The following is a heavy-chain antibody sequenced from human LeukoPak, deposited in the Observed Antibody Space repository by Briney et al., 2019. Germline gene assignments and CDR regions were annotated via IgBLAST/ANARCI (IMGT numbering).Heavy chain of an antibody. CDR3: AKEGVQAPTDWYFDL. CDR2: ISGRGGST. Sequence: GGSLRLSCAASGFTFSSYAMSWVRQAPGKGLEWVSAISGRGGSTYYADAVKGRFTISRDNSKNTLYRQTNSLRPDDSAVHYCAKEGVQAPTDWYFDLWGRGTLVTVSS. D-gene: IGHD1-26*01. CDR1: GFTFSSYA. J-gene: IGHJ2*01. V-gene: IGHV3-23*01.